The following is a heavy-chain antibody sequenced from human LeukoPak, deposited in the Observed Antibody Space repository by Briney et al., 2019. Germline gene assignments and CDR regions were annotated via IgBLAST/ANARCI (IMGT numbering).Heavy chain of an antibody. D-gene: IGHD2-21*02. CDR3: ARLHCGGDCYSLNWFDP. CDR1: GGSISSGGYS. Sequence: PSETLSLTCAVSGGSISSGGYSWSWIRQPPGKGLEWTGYTYHSGSTYYNPSLKSRVTISVDRSKNQFSLKLSSVTAADTAVCYCARLHCGGDCYSLNWFDPWGQGTLVTVSS. CDR2: TYHSGST. J-gene: IGHJ5*02. V-gene: IGHV4-30-2*01.